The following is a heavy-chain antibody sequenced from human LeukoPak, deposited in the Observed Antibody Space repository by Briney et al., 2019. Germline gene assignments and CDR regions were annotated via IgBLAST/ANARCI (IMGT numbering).Heavy chain of an antibody. CDR1: GGSFSSYY. Sequence: SETLSLTCAVYGGSFSSYYWSWIRQPPGKGLEWIGYIYYSGSANSNPSLKSRVTISVDTSKNQFSLKLSSVTAADTAVYYCARLRYPNYRFDYWGQGTLVTVSS. CDR3: ARLRYPNYRFDY. V-gene: IGHV4-59*08. D-gene: IGHD1-1*01. J-gene: IGHJ4*02. CDR2: IYYSGSA.